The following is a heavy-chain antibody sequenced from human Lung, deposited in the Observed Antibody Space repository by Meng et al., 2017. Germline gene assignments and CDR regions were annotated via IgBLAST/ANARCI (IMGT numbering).Heavy chain of an antibody. D-gene: IGHD3-3*01. J-gene: IGHJ4*02. CDR2: MNPNRGNT. Sequence: VHLFQSGAEVKQPGASVKVSCNAAGYTFTSYDINWVRQDTGQGLEWMGWMNPNRGNTGYAQKFQGRVTMTMNTSISTAYMELSSLRSEDTAVYYCARAIFALANSDYWGQGTLVTVSS. CDR3: ARAIFALANSDY. CDR1: GYTFTSYD. V-gene: IGHV1-8*01.